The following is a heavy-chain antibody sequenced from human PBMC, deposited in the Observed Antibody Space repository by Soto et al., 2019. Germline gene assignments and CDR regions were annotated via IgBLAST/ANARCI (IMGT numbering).Heavy chain of an antibody. Sequence: EVHLVESGGGLVQPGGSLRLSCAASGFTFSSFWMHWVRQAPGKGLEWVSRTNEDGSTINYADSVKGRFTISRDNAKNTLYVEIKGRRVEDPAVYYCKRARGGGGGYWGPGTLVTVSS. V-gene: IGHV3-74*01. CDR3: KRARGGGGGY. CDR1: GFTFSSFW. D-gene: IGHD3-16*01. CDR2: TNEDGSTI. J-gene: IGHJ4*02.